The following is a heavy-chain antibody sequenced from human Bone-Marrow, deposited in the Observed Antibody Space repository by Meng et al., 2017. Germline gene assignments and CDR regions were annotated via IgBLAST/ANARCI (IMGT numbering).Heavy chain of an antibody. D-gene: IGHD5-12*01. CDR3: AHSGGYDFEGWFDP. Sequence: QITLKESGPTLVKPTQTLTLTCTLSGFSLSTSGVGVVWIRQPPGKALEWLALIYWDDDKRYSPSLKSRLTITKDTSKNQVVLTMTNMDPVDTATYYCAHSGGYDFEGWFDPWGQGTLVTVSS. CDR1: GFSLSTSGVG. CDR2: IYWDDDK. V-gene: IGHV2-5*02. J-gene: IGHJ5*02.